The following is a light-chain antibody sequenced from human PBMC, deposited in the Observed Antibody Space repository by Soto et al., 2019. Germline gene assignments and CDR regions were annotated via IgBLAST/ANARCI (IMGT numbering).Light chain of an antibody. Sequence: QSALTQPASVSGSPGQSITISCTGTSSDVGGYNYVSWYQQHPGKAPKLMISEVSNRPSGVSNRFSGSRSGNTASLTISGLQAEDEADYYCSSYTSSSTLYVFGTGTKGTVL. CDR3: SSYTSSSTLYV. CDR1: SSDVGGYNY. V-gene: IGLV2-14*01. CDR2: EVS. J-gene: IGLJ1*01.